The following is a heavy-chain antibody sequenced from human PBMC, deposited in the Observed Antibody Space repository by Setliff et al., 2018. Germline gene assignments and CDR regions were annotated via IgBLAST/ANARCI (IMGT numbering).Heavy chain of an antibody. Sequence: SETLSLTCAVAGGSVTSHYWSWIRQPPGKALEWFGFIFYSGDTNSNPSLKSRVTMSVDTSNNQFSLNLKSVTAADTAVYYRARGGTFRYFDYWGQGSPVTVPQ. CDR3: ARGGTFRYFDY. CDR2: IFYSGDT. J-gene: IGHJ4*02. D-gene: IGHD5-12*01. V-gene: IGHV4-59*02. CDR1: GGSVTSHY.